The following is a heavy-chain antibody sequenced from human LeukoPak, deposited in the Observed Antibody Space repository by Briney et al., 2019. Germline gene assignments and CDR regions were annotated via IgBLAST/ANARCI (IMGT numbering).Heavy chain of an antibody. CDR1: GGSFSGYY. CDR2: INHSGST. J-gene: IGHJ6*03. Sequence: SETLSLTCAVYGGSFSGYYWTWIRQPPGKGLEWIGEINHSGSTNYNPSLKSRVTISVDTSKNQFSLQVSSVTAADTAVYYCARDQDFYDSSGYYSSYYYYYMDVWGKGTTVTVSS. CDR3: ARDQDFYDSSGYYSSYYYYYMDV. V-gene: IGHV4-34*01. D-gene: IGHD3-22*01.